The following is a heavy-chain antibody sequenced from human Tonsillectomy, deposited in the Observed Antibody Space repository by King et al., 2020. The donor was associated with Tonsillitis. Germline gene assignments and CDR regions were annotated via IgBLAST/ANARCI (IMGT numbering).Heavy chain of an antibody. CDR1: GFTFSSYA. J-gene: IGHJ4*02. CDR3: AKFRWLRSLGGFDY. D-gene: IGHD5-12*01. CDR2: IRGSGDGT. Sequence: VQLVESGGGLVQPGGSLRLSCAASGFTFSSYAMSWVRQAPGKGLEWVSAIRGSGDGTYYADSVKGRFTISRDNSKNTLFLQMNSLRAEDTAVYYCAKFRWLRSLGGFDYWGQGTLLTVSS. V-gene: IGHV3-23*04.